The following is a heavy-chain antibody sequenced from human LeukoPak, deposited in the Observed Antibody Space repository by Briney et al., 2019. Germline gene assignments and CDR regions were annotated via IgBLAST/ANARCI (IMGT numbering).Heavy chain of an antibody. D-gene: IGHD3-22*01. Sequence: ASVKVSCKAPGGTFSSYDISWVRQAPGQGLEWMGRIIPIFGIANYAQKFQGRVTITADKSTSTAYMELSSLRSEDTAVYYCAREGDYDSSGYYFDYWGQGTLVTVSS. CDR1: GGTFSSYD. CDR2: IIPIFGIA. J-gene: IGHJ4*02. CDR3: AREGDYDSSGYYFDY. V-gene: IGHV1-69*04.